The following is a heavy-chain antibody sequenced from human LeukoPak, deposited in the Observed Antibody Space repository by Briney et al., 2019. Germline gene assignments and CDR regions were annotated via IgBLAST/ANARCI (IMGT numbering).Heavy chain of an antibody. CDR2: INSDGSST. Sequence: GGSLRLSCAASGFTFSSYWMHWVRQAPGKGLVWVSRINSDGSSTSYADSVKGRFTISRDNAKNTLCLQMNSLRAEDTAVYYCARTPCSGGSCYDSAVDYWGQGTLVTVSS. V-gene: IGHV3-74*01. D-gene: IGHD2-15*01. CDR3: ARTPCSGGSCYDSAVDY. CDR1: GFTFSSYW. J-gene: IGHJ4*02.